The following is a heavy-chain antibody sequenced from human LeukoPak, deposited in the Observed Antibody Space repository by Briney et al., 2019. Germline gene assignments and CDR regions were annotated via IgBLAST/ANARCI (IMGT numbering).Heavy chain of an antibody. CDR3: ARDIVVVAATSPFDY. Sequence: ASVKVSCKASGYTFTSYGTSWVRQAPGQGLEWMGWISAYNGNTNYAQKLQGRVTMTTDTSTSTAYMELRSLRSDDTAVYYCARDIVVVAATSPFDYWGQGTLVTVSS. V-gene: IGHV1-18*01. J-gene: IGHJ4*02. CDR1: GYTFTSYG. D-gene: IGHD2-15*01. CDR2: ISAYNGNT.